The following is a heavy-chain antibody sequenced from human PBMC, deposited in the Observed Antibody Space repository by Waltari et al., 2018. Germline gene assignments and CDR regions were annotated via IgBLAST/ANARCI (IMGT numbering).Heavy chain of an antibody. D-gene: IGHD3-9*01. J-gene: IGHJ4*02. CDR3: AHRPSHYDIFSGYYNYFDY. Sequence: QITLKESGPTLVNPTQTLTLTCAFSGFSFSTSGVGVGWIRQPPGKALEWLAFVYWDGSQRYSPSLKDRLTITKDTSEDQVVLTMTNMDPVDTATYFCAHRPSHYDIFSGYYNYFDYWGQGILVTVSS. V-gene: IGHV2-5*02. CDR2: VYWDGSQ. CDR1: GFSFSTSGVG.